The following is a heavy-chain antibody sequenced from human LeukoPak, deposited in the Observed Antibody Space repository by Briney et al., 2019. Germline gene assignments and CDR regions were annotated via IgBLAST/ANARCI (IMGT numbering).Heavy chain of an antibody. CDR2: INQDGSEK. Sequence: GGSLRLSCEASGFTFSSFWMNWVRQAPGKGLEWVASINQDGSEKTYVDSVKGRFTISRDNAKNSLFLQMNSLRAEDTAVYYCAKEWLRFDYWGQGTLVTVSS. J-gene: IGHJ4*02. CDR1: GFTFSSFW. D-gene: IGHD5-12*01. CDR3: AKEWLRFDY. V-gene: IGHV3-7*05.